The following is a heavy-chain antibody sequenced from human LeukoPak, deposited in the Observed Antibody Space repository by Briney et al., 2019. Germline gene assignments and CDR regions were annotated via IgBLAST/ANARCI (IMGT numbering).Heavy chain of an antibody. V-gene: IGHV3-30-3*01. Sequence: GRSLRLSCAASGFTFGSYAMHWVRQAPGKGLEWVAVISYDGSNKYYADSVKGRFTISRDNSKNTLYLQMNSLRAEDTAVYYCAREDVLRFLEWLRYGMDVRGQGTTVTVSS. CDR3: AREDVLRFLEWLRYGMDV. D-gene: IGHD3-3*01. CDR2: ISYDGSNK. CDR1: GFTFGSYA. J-gene: IGHJ6*02.